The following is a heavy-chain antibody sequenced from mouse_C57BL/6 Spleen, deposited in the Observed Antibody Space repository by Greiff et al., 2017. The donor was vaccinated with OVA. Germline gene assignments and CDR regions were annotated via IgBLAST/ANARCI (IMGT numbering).Heavy chain of an antibody. Sequence: VQLQQSGAELVKPGASVTLSCKASGYTFTDYDMHWVKQTPVHGLEWIGAIDPETGGTDYNQKFKGKAILTADKSSRTAYMELRSRTAEYSAVYYCTRSRPGHFDYWGQGTTLTVSS. V-gene: IGHV1-15*01. CDR2: IDPETGGT. CDR3: TRSRPGHFDY. D-gene: IGHD4-1*01. J-gene: IGHJ2*01. CDR1: GYTFTDYD.